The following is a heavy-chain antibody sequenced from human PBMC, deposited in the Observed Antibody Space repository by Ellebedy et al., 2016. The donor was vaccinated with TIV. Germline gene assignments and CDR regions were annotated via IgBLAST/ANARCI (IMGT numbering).Heavy chain of an antibody. J-gene: IGHJ5*02. CDR3: AKNNGGSGPNWFAP. CDR2: IGTTGAYI. D-gene: IGHD2-15*01. Sequence: GESLKISXAASGFSFSSYRMNWVRQTPERGLEWVSSIGTTGAYIFYADSVKGRFTISRDNVKNSLYLEMTNLRGEDTATYYCAKNNGGSGPNWFAPWGQGTLVTVSS. CDR1: GFSFSSYR. V-gene: IGHV3-21*06.